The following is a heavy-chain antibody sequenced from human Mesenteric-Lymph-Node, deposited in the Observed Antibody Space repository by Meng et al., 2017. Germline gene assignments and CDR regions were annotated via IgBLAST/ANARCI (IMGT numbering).Heavy chain of an antibody. D-gene: IGHD3-22*01. J-gene: IGHJ4*02. CDR1: GGSVSSTDW. V-gene: IGHV4-4*02. CDR2: INHNVGT. Sequence: QVQLQESGPGLVKPSGTLSLTFAVSGGSVSSTDWWSWVRQPPGKGLEWIGEINHNVGTNYNPSLKSRVTISIDKSKSEFSLNLISATAADTAVYYCARERWAYDSSGYYPWGQGTLVTVSS. CDR3: ARERWAYDSSGYYP.